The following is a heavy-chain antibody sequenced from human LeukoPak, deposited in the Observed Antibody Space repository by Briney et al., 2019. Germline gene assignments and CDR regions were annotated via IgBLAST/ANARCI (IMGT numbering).Heavy chain of an antibody. Sequence: ASVKVSCKVSGSTLTELSMHWVRQAPGEGLEWMGGYDPEDGEAIYAQKFQGRVTMTEDTSTDTVYMELTSLRSEDTAVYYCATDFLGFDPWGQGTLVTVSS. CDR3: ATDFLGFDP. J-gene: IGHJ5*02. V-gene: IGHV1-24*01. D-gene: IGHD2/OR15-2a*01. CDR2: YDPEDGEA. CDR1: GSTLTELS.